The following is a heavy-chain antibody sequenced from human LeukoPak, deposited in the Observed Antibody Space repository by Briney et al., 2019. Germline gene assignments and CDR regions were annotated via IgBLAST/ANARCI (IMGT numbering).Heavy chain of an antibody. CDR2: INTNGANT. J-gene: IGHJ4*02. CDR1: GFTFKSYA. V-gene: IGHV3-64*05. Sequence: GGSLRLSCSASGFTFKSYAMHWARQAPGKELEYVSSINTNGANTYYADSVKGRFTISRDNSRNTVYVQMNSLTPEDTAVYYCVKGLDYSSSQMDSWGQGTLVTVSS. D-gene: IGHD6-6*01. CDR3: VKGLDYSSSQMDS.